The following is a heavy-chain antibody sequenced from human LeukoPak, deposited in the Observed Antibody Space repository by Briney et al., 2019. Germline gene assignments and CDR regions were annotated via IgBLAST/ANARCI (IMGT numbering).Heavy chain of an antibody. Sequence: GGSLRPSCAASGFSISNYYMFWARQAPGKGLEWVSVIYATGNTYYANSVKGRFTISRDNSENTLYLQMNSLRAEDTAVYYCARGITMIVVVMYYWGQGTLVTVSS. D-gene: IGHD3-22*01. CDR2: IYATGNT. CDR3: ARGITMIVVVMYY. J-gene: IGHJ4*02. V-gene: IGHV3-66*03. CDR1: GFSISNYY.